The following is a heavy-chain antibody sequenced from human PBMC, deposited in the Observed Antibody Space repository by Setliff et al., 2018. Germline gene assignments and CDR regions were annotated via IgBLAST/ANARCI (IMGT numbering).Heavy chain of an antibody. CDR2: ISTSSGTR. Sequence: GGSLSLSCVVSGFSFSNYGMTWVRQAPGKGLEWISYISTSSGTRYYADSVKGRFTISRDNANQSLYLQMNSLRAEDTAVYYCARLALTGYDSSGYYYALEYYYYMDVWGKGTTVTVSS. J-gene: IGHJ6*03. D-gene: IGHD3-22*01. V-gene: IGHV3-48*01. CDR1: GFSFSNYG. CDR3: ARLALTGYDSSGYYYALEYYYYMDV.